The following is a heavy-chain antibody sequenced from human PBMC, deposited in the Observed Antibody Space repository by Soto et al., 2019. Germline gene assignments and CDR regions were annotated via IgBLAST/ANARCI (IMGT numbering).Heavy chain of an antibody. V-gene: IGHV1-69*02. J-gene: IGHJ6*02. CDR3: ARWGPPYGMDV. CDR1: GGTFSSYT. D-gene: IGHD1-26*01. CDR2: IIPILGIA. Sequence: QVQLVQSGAEVKKPGSSVKVSCKASGGTFSSYTISWVRQAPGQGLEWMGRIIPILGIANYAQKFQGRVTITADKSTSTSYMELSSLRSEDTAVYYFARWGPPYGMDVWGQGTTVTVSS.